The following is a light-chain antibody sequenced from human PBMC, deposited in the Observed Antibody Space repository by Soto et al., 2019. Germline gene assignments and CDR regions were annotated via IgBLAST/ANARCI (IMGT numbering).Light chain of an antibody. CDR1: QSVSSY. V-gene: IGKV3-20*01. CDR3: QQYGSSPET. J-gene: IGKJ1*01. CDR2: DES. Sequence: ELVLRQCPATLALSPGDSASRSCRASQSVSSYLAWYQQKTGQAPRILIYDESNRATGIPDRFTGSGSGTDLNLTISRLEPEDFAVYYCQQYGSSPETCGQGTKVDIK.